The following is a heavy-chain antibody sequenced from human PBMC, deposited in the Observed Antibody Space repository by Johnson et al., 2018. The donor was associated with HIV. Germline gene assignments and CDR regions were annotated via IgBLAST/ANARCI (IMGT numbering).Heavy chain of an antibody. CDR2: IWYDGSNK. D-gene: IGHD6-13*01. CDR1: VFTFSSYG. J-gene: IGHJ3*02. V-gene: IGHV3-33*01. CDR3: ARSDSSSWYPDLDSFDI. Sequence: QVQVVESGGGVVQPGRSLRLTCAASVFTFSSYGMHWVRQAPGKGLEWVAVIWYDGSNKFYGASVKGRFTISRDNSKNTLNLQMHRLRAEDTAVYYCARSDSSSWYPDLDSFDIWGQGTMVTVSS.